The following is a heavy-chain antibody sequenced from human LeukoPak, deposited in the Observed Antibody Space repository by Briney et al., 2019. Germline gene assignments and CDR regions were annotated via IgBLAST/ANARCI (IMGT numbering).Heavy chain of an antibody. CDR3: ARRAIAVAGRTFDY. D-gene: IGHD6-19*01. Sequence: SETLSLTCAVYGGSFSGYYWSWIRQPPGKGLEWIGESNHSGSTNYNPSLKSRVTISVDTSKNQFSLKLSSVTAADTAVYYCARRAIAVAGRTFDYWGQGTLVTVSS. CDR2: SNHSGST. J-gene: IGHJ4*02. V-gene: IGHV4-34*01. CDR1: GGSFSGYY.